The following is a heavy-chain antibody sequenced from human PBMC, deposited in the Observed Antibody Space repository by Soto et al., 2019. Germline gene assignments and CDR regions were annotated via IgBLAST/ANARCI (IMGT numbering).Heavy chain of an antibody. V-gene: IGHV2-26*01. CDR2: IFSDNER. J-gene: IGHJ6*02. CDR3: ARMNVDSYQFYYAMDV. Sequence: ESGPTLVNPTETLTLTCTVSGFSLTTGKMGXSWICQPPGKALEWLAHIFSDNERSYSTSLQGRLTISKDTSGSQVVLSMTNVDPVDTATYYCARMNVDSYQFYYAMDVWGQGTTVTVCS. CDR1: GFSLTTGKMG. D-gene: IGHD4-17*01.